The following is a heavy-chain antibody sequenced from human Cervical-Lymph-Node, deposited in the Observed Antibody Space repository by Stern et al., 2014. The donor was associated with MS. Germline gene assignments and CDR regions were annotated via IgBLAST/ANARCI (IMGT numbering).Heavy chain of an antibody. Sequence: QLQLQESGPGLVKPSETLSLTCAVSVGSISSFYWSWIRQPPGKGLEWIGYVYYNGNSHYNPTLKSRVTISLDTSKIQFSLKLSSVTAADTAVYYCARGLSSSWYRAPSFDYWGQGSLVTVSS. CDR1: VGSISSFY. CDR2: VYYNGNS. D-gene: IGHD6-13*01. CDR3: ARGLSSSWYRAPSFDY. J-gene: IGHJ4*02. V-gene: IGHV4-59*01.